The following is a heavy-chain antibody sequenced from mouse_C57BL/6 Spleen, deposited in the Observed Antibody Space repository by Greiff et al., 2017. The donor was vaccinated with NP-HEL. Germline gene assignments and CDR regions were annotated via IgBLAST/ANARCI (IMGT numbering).Heavy chain of an antibody. CDR2: IYPGDGDT. CDR1: GYAFSSSW. CDR3: ARRDHGY. V-gene: IGHV1-82*01. Sequence: QVQLPQSGPELVKPGASVKISCTASGYAFSSSWMNWVKQRPGKGLEWIGRIYPGDGDTNYNGKFKGKATLTADKSSSTAYMQLSSLASEDSAVYFCARRDHGYWGQGTTLTVSS. J-gene: IGHJ2*01.